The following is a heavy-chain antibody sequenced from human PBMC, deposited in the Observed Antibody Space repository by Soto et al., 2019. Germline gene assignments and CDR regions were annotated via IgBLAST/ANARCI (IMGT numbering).Heavy chain of an antibody. Sequence: QVQVVQSGAEVKKPGASVKVSCKASGYTFTSYAITWVRQAPGQGLEWMGWISGYNGNTHYAQHLQDGVIMTTDTSTTTAYMELRSLTSDDTAVYYCARERGWYFDLWGRGTLVTVSS. J-gene: IGHJ2*01. D-gene: IGHD3-10*01. V-gene: IGHV1-18*01. CDR3: ARERGWYFDL. CDR1: GYTFTSYA. CDR2: ISGYNGNT.